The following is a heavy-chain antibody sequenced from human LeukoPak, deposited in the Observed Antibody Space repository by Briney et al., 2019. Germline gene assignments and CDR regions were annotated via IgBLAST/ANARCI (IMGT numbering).Heavy chain of an antibody. V-gene: IGHV3-30-3*01. J-gene: IGHJ3*02. CDR3: TSWTTRGAFDI. CDR2: ISYDGGNK. Sequence: GGSLRPSCAASGFTFSSYAMHWVRQAPGKGLEWVAVISYDGGNKYYADSVKGRFTISRDNSKNTLYLQMNSLRAEDTAVYYCTSWTTRGAFDIWGQGTMVTVSS. D-gene: IGHD3/OR15-3a*01. CDR1: GFTFSSYA.